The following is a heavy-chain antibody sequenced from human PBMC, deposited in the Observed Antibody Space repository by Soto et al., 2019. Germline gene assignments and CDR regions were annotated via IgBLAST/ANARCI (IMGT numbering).Heavy chain of an antibody. CDR3: AREDIVVVVAATKPYYYYYYMDV. CDR2: TYYRSKWYN. CDR1: GDSVSSNSAA. J-gene: IGHJ6*03. Sequence: SQTLSLTCAISGDSVSSNSAAWSWIRQSPSRGLEWLGRTYYRSKWYNDYAVSVKSRITINPDTSKNQFSLQLNSVTPEDTAVYYCAREDIVVVVAATKPYYYYYYMDVWGKGTTVTVSS. D-gene: IGHD2-15*01. V-gene: IGHV6-1*01.